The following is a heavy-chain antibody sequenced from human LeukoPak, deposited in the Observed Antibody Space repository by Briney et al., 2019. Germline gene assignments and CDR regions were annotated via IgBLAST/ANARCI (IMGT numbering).Heavy chain of an antibody. CDR1: GSTFTANY. CDR2: MHVGNGNT. D-gene: IGHD2-21*02. CDR3: AREGSYCDGGDCYSFDF. Sequence: ASVKVSCKASGSTFTANYLQWVRQAPGLGPEWLGWMHVGNGNTRYAPKYQGRVTLTRDTSINTAYMELSSLTSDDTAVYYCAREGSYCDGGDCYSFDFWGQGTLVTVSS. J-gene: IGHJ4*02. V-gene: IGHV1-2*02.